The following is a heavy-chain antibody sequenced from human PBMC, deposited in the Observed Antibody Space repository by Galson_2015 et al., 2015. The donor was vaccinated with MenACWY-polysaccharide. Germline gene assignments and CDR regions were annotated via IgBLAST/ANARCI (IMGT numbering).Heavy chain of an antibody. V-gene: IGHV1-18*01. CDR2: ISVYNGNT. CDR1: GYTFTSYG. Sequence: CKASGYTFTSYGISWVRQAPGQGLEWMGWISVYNGNTKYAQNLQGRVTMTTDTSTSTAYMELRSLRSDDTAVYYCARDFLSTVTTRPGYWGRGTLVTVSS. J-gene: IGHJ4*02. CDR3: ARDFLSTVTTRPGY. D-gene: IGHD4-17*01.